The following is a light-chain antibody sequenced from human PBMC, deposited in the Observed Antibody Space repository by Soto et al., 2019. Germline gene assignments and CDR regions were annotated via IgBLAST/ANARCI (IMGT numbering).Light chain of an antibody. CDR2: GAS. CDR1: QSVSSSF. Sequence: EIVLMQSPGTLSLSPGERATLSCRASQSVSSSFLAWYQQKPGQAPRLLIYGASSRATGIPDRFSGSGSGTDFTLTISRLEPEDFAVFYCQQYDSSPWTFGQGTKVEIK. V-gene: IGKV3-20*01. J-gene: IGKJ1*01. CDR3: QQYDSSPWT.